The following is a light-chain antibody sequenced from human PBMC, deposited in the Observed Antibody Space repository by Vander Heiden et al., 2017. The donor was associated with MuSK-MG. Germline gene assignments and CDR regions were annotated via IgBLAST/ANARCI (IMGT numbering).Light chain of an antibody. CDR2: AAY. J-gene: IGKJ4*01. Sequence: DIQMTQSPSSLSASVGDIVTITCRANQDISNSLAWYQQKPDKAPNLLVYAAYRLESGVPTRFSGSGSGTYYTLTISSLHPEDFATYYCQQDNRTPLTFGGGTKVEIK. V-gene: IGKV1-NL1*01. CDR3: QQDNRTPLT. CDR1: QDISNS.